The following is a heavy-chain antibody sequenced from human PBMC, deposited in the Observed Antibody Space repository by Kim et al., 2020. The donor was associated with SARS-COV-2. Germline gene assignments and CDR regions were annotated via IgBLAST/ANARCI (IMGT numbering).Heavy chain of an antibody. D-gene: IGHD6-19*01. Sequence: SETLSLTCAXSGGSISSSNWWTWLRPPPGKGLEWIGQIYHSGNTNYNTSLKSRVTISVDKSKNQFSLKLNSMTAADTAVYYCARAPEGAGTIDYWGRGTLVTVSS. CDR1: GGSISSSNW. CDR2: IYHSGNT. CDR3: ARAPEGAGTIDY. J-gene: IGHJ4*02. V-gene: IGHV4-4*02.